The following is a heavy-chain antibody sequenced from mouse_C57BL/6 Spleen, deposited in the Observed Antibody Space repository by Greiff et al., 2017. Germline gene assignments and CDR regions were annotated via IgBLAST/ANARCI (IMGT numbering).Heavy chain of an antibody. Sequence: VQLQQPGAELVKPGASVKVSCKASGYTFTSYWMHWVKQRPGQGLEWIGRIHPSDSDTNYNGKFKGQATLTADKASSTAFNLLSSPTSEDSAVYFCSRERSTFYYFDYWGQGTTLTVSS. J-gene: IGHJ2*01. CDR2: IHPSDSDT. CDR1: GYTFTSYW. CDR3: SRERSTFYYFDY. D-gene: IGHD4-1*02. V-gene: IGHV1-74*01.